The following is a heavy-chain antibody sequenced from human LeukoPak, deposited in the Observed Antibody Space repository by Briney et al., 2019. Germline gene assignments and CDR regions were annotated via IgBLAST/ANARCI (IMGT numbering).Heavy chain of an antibody. CDR2: IYTSGST. V-gene: IGHV4-61*02. D-gene: IGHD4-11*01. Sequence: SETLSLTCTVSGGSISSGSYYWSWIRQPAGKGLEWIGRIYTSGSTNYNPSLKSRVTISVDTSKNQFSLKLSAVTAADTAVYYCAGDNRMTTVTTLYYYYYMDVWGKGTTVTISS. J-gene: IGHJ6*03. CDR1: GGSISSGSYY. CDR3: AGDNRMTTVTTLYYYYYMDV.